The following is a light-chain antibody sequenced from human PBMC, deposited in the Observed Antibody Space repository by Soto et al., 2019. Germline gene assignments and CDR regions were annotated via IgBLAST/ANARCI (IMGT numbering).Light chain of an antibody. J-gene: IGLJ2*01. CDR3: GAWDDSLNGPV. CDR1: GSNIGNHA. Sequence: QSVLTQPPSVSDAPRQRVTISCSGSGSNIGNHAVNWYQQLPGKAPKLLIYYDNLLPSGVSDRFSGSKSGTSASLAISGLQSEDEADYYCGAWDDSLNGPVFGGGTQLTVL. V-gene: IGLV1-36*01. CDR2: YDN.